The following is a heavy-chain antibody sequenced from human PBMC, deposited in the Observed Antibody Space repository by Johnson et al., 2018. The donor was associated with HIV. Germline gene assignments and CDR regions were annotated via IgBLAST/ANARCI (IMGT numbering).Heavy chain of an antibody. V-gene: IGHV3-66*01. J-gene: IGHJ3*02. CDR2: IYSGGNT. Sequence: VQLVESGGGLVQPGGSLRLSCAASGFTVSSNYMSWVRQAPGKGLEWVSVIYSGGNTYYADSMKGRFTISRDNSKNTVFLQLNRLRAEDTAVYDCARDGGGGGGDAFDIWGQGTMVTVSS. D-gene: IGHD3-16*01. CDR1: GFTVSSNY. CDR3: ARDGGGGGGDAFDI.